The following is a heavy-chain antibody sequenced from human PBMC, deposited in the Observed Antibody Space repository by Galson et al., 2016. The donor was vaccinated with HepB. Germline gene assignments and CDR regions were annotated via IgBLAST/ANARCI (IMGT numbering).Heavy chain of an antibody. V-gene: IGHV5-51*01. CDR2: IYPGDSDT. CDR1: GYTFSTYW. D-gene: IGHD4-17*01. J-gene: IGHJ5*02. CDR3: ATSPNHYGDYMGWFDP. Sequence: QSGAEVKKSGESLRISCQGSGYTFSTYWIAWVRQMPGRGLEWMGSIYPGDSDTRYSPSFQGLVTISAAKYITTAYLQWRNLRASDTAIYYCATSPNHYGDYMGWFDPWGPGTRVIVSS.